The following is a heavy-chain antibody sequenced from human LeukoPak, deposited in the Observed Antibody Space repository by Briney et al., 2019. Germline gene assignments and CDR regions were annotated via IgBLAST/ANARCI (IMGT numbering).Heavy chain of an antibody. CDR3: ATGELLRLDY. V-gene: IGHV3-30*04. CDR1: GFTFSSYA. D-gene: IGHD3-22*01. Sequence: GGSLRLSCAASGFTFSSYAMHWVRQAPGKGLEWVAVISYDGSNKYYADSVKGRFTISRDNSKNTLYLQMNSLRAEDTAVYYCATGELLRLDYWGQGTLVTVSS. CDR2: ISYDGSNK. J-gene: IGHJ4*02.